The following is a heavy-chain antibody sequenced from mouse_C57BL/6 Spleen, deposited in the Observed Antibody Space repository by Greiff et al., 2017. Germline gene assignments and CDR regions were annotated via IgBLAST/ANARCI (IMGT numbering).Heavy chain of an antibody. Sequence: VQLQQSGPELVKPGASVKISCKASGYAFSSSWMNWVKQRPGKGLEWIGRIYPGDGDTNYNGKFKGKATLTAAKSSSTAYMQLSSLTSEDSAVYFCARLPSMDYWGQGTSVTVSS. CDR2: IYPGDGDT. CDR1: GYAFSSSW. V-gene: IGHV1-82*01. J-gene: IGHJ4*01. D-gene: IGHD2-1*01. CDR3: ARLPSMDY.